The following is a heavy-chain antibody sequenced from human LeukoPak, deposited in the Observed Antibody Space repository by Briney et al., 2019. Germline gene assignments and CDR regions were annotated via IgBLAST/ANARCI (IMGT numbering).Heavy chain of an antibody. CDR2: INHSGST. CDR3: ARRAHYDIFTGFT. J-gene: IGHJ5*02. D-gene: IGHD3-9*01. CDR1: GVSFSGYY. Sequence: SETLSLTCAVYGVSFSGYYWSWIRQPPGKGREWSGEINHSGSTNYNPSLNSRLTISVDTSKNQFSLKLSSVTAADTAGYYFARRAHYDIFTGFTLGQGTPVTVSS. V-gene: IGHV4-34*01.